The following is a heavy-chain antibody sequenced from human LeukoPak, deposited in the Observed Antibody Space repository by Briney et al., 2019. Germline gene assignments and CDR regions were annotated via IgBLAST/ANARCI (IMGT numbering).Heavy chain of an antibody. J-gene: IGHJ4*02. CDR3: ARDITLTRGGRSDY. CDR1: GFTVSSNY. CDR2: TYSGGST. D-gene: IGHD3-10*01. Sequence: GGSLRLSCAASGFTVSSNYMSWVRQAPGKGLEWVSATYSGGSTYYADSVKGRFTISRDNAKNTLYLQMNSLRAEDTAVYYCARDITLTRGGRSDYWGQGTLVTVSA. V-gene: IGHV3-53*01.